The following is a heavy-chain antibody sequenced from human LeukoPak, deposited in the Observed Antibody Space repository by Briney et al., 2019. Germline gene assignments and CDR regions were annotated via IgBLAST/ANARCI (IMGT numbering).Heavy chain of an antibody. V-gene: IGHV3-74*01. CDR3: VSFYETY. Sequence: QPGGSLRLSCAASGNYWMHWVRQVPGKGLVWVSHINSDGSSTSYADSVKGRFTISKDNAKNTVYLQMNSLRAEDTAVYYCVSFYETYWGRGTLVTVSS. CDR1: GNYW. D-gene: IGHD2/OR15-2a*01. CDR2: INSDGSST. J-gene: IGHJ4*02.